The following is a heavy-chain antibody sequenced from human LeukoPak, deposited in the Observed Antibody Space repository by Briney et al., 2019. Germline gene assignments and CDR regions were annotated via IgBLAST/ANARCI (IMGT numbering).Heavy chain of an antibody. J-gene: IGHJ4*02. CDR3: ARGSSGSYYFDY. CDR2: MNPNSGNT. D-gene: IGHD1-26*01. Sequence: ASVKVSCKASGYTFTSYDINWVRQATGQGLEWMGWMNPNSGNTGYAQKFQGRVTITRNTSISTAYMELSGLRSEDTAVYYCARGSSGSYYFDYWGQGTLVTVSS. V-gene: IGHV1-8*03. CDR1: GYTFTSYD.